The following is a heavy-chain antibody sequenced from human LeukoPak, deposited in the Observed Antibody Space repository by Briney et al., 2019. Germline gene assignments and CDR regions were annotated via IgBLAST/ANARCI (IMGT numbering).Heavy chain of an antibody. D-gene: IGHD3-3*01. Sequence: GGSLRLSCTASGLTFTDYGMHWVRRAPGKGLEGVAFIRHDGSNKYYADSVKGRFTISRDNSKNTLYLQMNSLRAEDTAVYYCARDATIDRYYDFWSGQNWFDPWGQGTLVTVSS. J-gene: IGHJ5*02. V-gene: IGHV3-30*02. CDR1: GLTFTDYG. CDR3: ARDATIDRYYDFWSGQNWFDP. CDR2: IRHDGSNK.